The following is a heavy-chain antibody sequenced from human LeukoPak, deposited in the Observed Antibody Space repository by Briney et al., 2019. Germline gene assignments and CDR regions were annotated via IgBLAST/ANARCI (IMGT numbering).Heavy chain of an antibody. J-gene: IGHJ5*02. D-gene: IGHD2-15*01. V-gene: IGHV1-18*01. CDR3: ATSGPDRGENWFDP. CDR1: GYTFTIYG. Sequence: EASVKVSCKAPGYTFTIYGISWVRQAPGQGLEWMGWISAYNGNTNYAQKLQGRVTMTTDTSTSTAYMELRSLRSDDTAVYYCATSGPDRGENWFDPWGQGTLVTVSS. CDR2: ISAYNGNT.